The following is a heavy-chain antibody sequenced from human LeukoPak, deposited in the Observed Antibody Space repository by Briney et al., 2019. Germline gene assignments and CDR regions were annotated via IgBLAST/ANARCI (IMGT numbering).Heavy chain of an antibody. CDR1: GYTFTSYG. D-gene: IGHD3-22*01. Sequence: ASVKVSCKASGYTFTSYGISWVRQAPGQGLEWMGWISAYNGNTNYAQKLQGRVTMTTDTSTSTAYMELRSLRSDDTAVYYCARGKIYYDSGGYYLEYWGQGTLVTVSS. CDR2: ISAYNGNT. CDR3: ARGKIYYDSGGYYLEY. V-gene: IGHV1-18*01. J-gene: IGHJ4*02.